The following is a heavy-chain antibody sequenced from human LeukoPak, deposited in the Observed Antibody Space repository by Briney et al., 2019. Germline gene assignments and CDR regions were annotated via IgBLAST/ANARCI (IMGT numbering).Heavy chain of an antibody. CDR2: IIPNFGAS. J-gene: IGHJ4*02. V-gene: IGHV1-69*05. D-gene: IGHD1-20*01. Sequence: SVKVSCKASGGTFRSYVVSWVRLAPGQGLEWMGGIIPNFGASKYAQKFQGRVAITTDESTSTAYMELSSLRSEDTAVYYCSRHAGYNWKDGIDFWGQGTLVTVAS. CDR3: SRHAGYNWKDGIDF. CDR1: GGTFRSYV.